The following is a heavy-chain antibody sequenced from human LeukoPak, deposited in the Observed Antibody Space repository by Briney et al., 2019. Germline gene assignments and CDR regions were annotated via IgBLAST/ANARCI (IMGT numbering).Heavy chain of an antibody. D-gene: IGHD6-19*01. CDR3: ARDLGIAVAGLDY. Sequence: ASVKVSCKASGYTFTDYYMHWVRQAPGQGLEWMGWISAYNGNTNYAQKLQGRVTMTTDTSTSTAYMELRSLRSDDTAVYYCARDLGIAVAGLDYWGQGTLVTVSS. J-gene: IGHJ4*02. CDR1: GYTFTDYY. CDR2: ISAYNGNT. V-gene: IGHV1-18*04.